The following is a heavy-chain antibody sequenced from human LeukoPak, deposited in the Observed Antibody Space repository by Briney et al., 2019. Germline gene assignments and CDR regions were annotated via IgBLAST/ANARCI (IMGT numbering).Heavy chain of an antibody. V-gene: IGHV1-69*02. D-gene: IGHD5-24*01. CDR3: AGGGRDDFNSWFDP. Sequence: GASVKVSCKASGGRFSDYTITWVRQIPGQGLEWMGRITPMFGMADYAQKFHDRVTITADKSPTTAYMDLSGLRSEDTAVYYCAGGGRDDFNSWFDPWGQGTLVTVSS. CDR1: GGRFSDYT. CDR2: ITPMFGMA. J-gene: IGHJ5*02.